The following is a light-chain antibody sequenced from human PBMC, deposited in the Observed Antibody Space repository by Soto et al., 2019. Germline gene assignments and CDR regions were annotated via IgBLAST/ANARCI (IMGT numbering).Light chain of an antibody. CDR1: QSVRSSY. CDR2: GAS. CDR3: QQDYNSLT. V-gene: IGKV3D-7*01. J-gene: IGKJ4*01. Sequence: PGERVTLSCRASQSVRSSYLTWYQQKPGQAPRLLIYGASTRATSIPARFSGSGSGTDFTLTISSLQPEDFAVYYCQQDYNSLTFGGGTKVDI.